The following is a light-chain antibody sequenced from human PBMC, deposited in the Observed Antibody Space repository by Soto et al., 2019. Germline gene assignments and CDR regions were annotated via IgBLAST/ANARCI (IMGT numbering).Light chain of an antibody. CDR3: FSYAGAGTFV. CDR2: AVN. CDR1: SSDIGNYNL. V-gene: IGLV2-23*02. J-gene: IGLJ1*01. Sequence: QSALTQPASVSGSPGQSITISCTGTSSDIGNYNLVSWFQLHPGKAPKLFIYAVNRRPSGVSDRLSGSKSANTASLTISGLQAEDEADYYCFSYAGAGTFVFGTGTKVTVL.